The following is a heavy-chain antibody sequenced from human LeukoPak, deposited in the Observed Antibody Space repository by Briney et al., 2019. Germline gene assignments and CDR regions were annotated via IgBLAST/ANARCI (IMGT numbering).Heavy chain of an antibody. CDR1: GGSISSSSYY. CDR3: ARHRDSSSPPFGWFDP. J-gene: IGHJ5*02. D-gene: IGHD6-6*01. Sequence: SETLSLTCTVSGGSISSSSYYWGWIRQPPGKGLEWIGSIYYSGSTYYNPSLKSRVTISVDTSKNQFSLKLSSVTAADTAVYYCARHRDSSSPPFGWFDPWGQGTLVTVSS. CDR2: IYYSGST. V-gene: IGHV4-39*01.